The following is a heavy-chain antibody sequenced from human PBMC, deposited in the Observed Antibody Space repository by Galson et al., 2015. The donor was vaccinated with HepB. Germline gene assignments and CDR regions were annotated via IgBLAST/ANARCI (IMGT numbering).Heavy chain of an antibody. Sequence: SLRLSCAASGFTFSSYWMSWVRQAPGKGLEWVANIKQDGSEKYYVDSVKGRFTISRDNAKNSLYLQMNSLRAEDTAVYYCARGTLTGTAMVTNPFDYWGQGTLVTVSS. V-gene: IGHV3-7*03. CDR1: GFTFSSYW. J-gene: IGHJ4*02. D-gene: IGHD5-18*01. CDR3: ARGTLTGTAMVTNPFDY. CDR2: IKQDGSEK.